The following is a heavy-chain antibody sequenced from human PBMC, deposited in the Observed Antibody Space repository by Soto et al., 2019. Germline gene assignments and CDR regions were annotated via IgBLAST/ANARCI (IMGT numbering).Heavy chain of an antibody. CDR1: GDSVSSNSAA. V-gene: IGHV6-1*01. J-gene: IGHJ5*02. CDR3: ARTLSSSAENWFDP. Sequence: PSQTLSLTCAISGDSVSSNSAAWNWIRQSPLRGLEWLGRTYYRSKWYNDYAVSVKSRITINPDTSKNQFSLQLNSVTPEDTAVYFCARTLSSSAENWFDPWGREPWSPSPQ. D-gene: IGHD6-6*01. CDR2: TYYRSKWYN.